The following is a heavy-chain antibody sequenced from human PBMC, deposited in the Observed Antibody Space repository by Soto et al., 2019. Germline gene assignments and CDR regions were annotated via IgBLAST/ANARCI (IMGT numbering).Heavy chain of an antibody. CDR3: ARTVARMDLDY. J-gene: IGHJ4*02. CDR1: GFSLSNARMG. V-gene: IGHV2-26*01. D-gene: IGHD2-21*01. Sequence: QVTLKESGPVLVKPTETLTLTCTVSGFSLSNARMGVRWIRQPPGKALEWLAHIFSNDETAYSTSLKTRLTIAKDTSKSQVVLTMANMDPVDAVTYYCARTVARMDLDYWGQGTLVNVSS. CDR2: IFSNDET.